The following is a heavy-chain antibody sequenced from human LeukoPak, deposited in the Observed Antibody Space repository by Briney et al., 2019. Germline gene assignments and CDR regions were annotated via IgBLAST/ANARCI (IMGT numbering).Heavy chain of an antibody. CDR2: IYYSGST. D-gene: IGHD2-2*01. J-gene: IGHJ4*02. V-gene: IGHV4-61*01. CDR3: AVPAAMFVRNFDY. Sequence: SETLSLTXTVSGGSISSSISSYYWSCIRQAPGKRLEWIGYIYYSGSTNYNPSLKSRVTISVDTSKNQFSLKLNSVTAADTAVYYCAVPAAMFVRNFDYWGQGTLVTVSS. CDR1: GGSISSSISSYY.